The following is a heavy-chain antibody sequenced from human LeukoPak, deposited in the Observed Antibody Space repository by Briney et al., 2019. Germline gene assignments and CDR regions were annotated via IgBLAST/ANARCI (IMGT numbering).Heavy chain of an antibody. D-gene: IGHD2-21*02. J-gene: IGHJ3*02. Sequence: GGSLRLSCAASGFTFSDYYMSWIRQPPGKGLEWVSYISSSGTTIYYADSVRGRFTVSRDNAKNSLYLLMDSLRAEDTAIYYCARDPHCGAVDIWGQGTLVTVSS. CDR3: ARDPHCGAVDI. CDR1: GFTFSDYY. CDR2: ISSSGTTI. V-gene: IGHV3-11*04.